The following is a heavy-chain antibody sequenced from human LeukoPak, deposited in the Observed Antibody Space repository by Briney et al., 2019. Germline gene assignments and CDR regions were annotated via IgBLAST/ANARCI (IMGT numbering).Heavy chain of an antibody. Sequence: PGGSLRLSCAASGFTFSSYGMHWVRQAPGKGLEWVAVISYDGSNKYYADSVKGRFTISRDNSKNTLYLQMNSLRAEDTAVYYCARDRVARVDAFDIWGQGTMVTVSS. CDR1: GFTFSSYG. CDR2: ISYDGSNK. J-gene: IGHJ3*02. V-gene: IGHV3-30*03. CDR3: ARDRVARVDAFDI.